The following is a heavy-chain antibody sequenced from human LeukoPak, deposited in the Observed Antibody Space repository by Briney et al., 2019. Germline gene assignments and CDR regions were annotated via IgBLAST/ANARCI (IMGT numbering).Heavy chain of an antibody. CDR3: ARDGSGAAGFDI. D-gene: IGHD6-25*01. CDR1: GGSFSGYY. Sequence: PSETLSLTCAVYGGSFSGYYWSWIHQPPGKGLEWIGEINHSGRTNYNPSLKSRVTISLDTSKNQFSLKLTSVTAADTAVYYCARDGSGAAGFDIWGQGTVVTVSS. CDR2: INHSGRT. V-gene: IGHV4-34*01. J-gene: IGHJ3*02.